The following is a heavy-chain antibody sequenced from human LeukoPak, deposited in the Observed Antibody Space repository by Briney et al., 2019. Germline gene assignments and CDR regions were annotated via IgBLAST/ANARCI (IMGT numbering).Heavy chain of an antibody. J-gene: IGHJ4*02. CDR1: GGSISSSSYY. CDR2: IYYSGST. CDR3: ARHVSAAGARWVDF. Sequence: SETLSLTCTVSGGSISSSSYYWGWIRQPPGKGLEWIGSIYYSGSTYSNPSLKSRVTISVDTSKNQFSLNLHSVTASDTAVYYCARHVSAAGARWVDFWGQGTLVTVSS. V-gene: IGHV4-39*01. D-gene: IGHD6-13*01.